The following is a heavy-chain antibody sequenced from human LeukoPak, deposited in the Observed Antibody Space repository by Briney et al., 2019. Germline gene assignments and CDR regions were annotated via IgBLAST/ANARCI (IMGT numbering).Heavy chain of an antibody. CDR2: FTGGGGDT. CDR3: AKGGEVVSATRVDY. Sequence: GGSLRLSCAASGFTFSSFEMSWVRQTPEKGLEWVSSFTGGGGDTYYADSVKGRFTISRENSKNTLYLQMNSLRAEDTAVYYCAKGGEVVSATRVDYWGQGTLVSVSS. J-gene: IGHJ4*02. D-gene: IGHD2-15*01. V-gene: IGHV3-23*01. CDR1: GFTFSSFE.